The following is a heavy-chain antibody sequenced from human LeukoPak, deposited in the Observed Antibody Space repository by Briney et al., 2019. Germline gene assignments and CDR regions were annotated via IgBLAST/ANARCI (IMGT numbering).Heavy chain of an antibody. Sequence: SETLSLTCTVSSGSISNYCWGWIRQPPGKGLEWIGYIYYSGSTNYNPSLKSRVTISVDTSKNQFSLKLSSVTAADTAVYYCARDYHGGGYFDYWGQGTLVTVSS. D-gene: IGHD3-16*01. CDR2: IYYSGST. CDR1: SGSISNYC. J-gene: IGHJ4*02. V-gene: IGHV4-59*01. CDR3: ARDYHGGGYFDY.